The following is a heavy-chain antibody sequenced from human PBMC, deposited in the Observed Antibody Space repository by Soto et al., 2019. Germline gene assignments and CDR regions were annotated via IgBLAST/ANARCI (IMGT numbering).Heavy chain of an antibody. CDR1: GFTVSSNY. J-gene: IGHJ4*02. CDR3: ARGHGSGSYYYYFDY. D-gene: IGHD3-10*01. CDR2: IYSGGST. V-gene: IGHV3-53*01. Sequence: GGSLRLSCAASGFTVSSNYMSWVRQAPGKGLEWVSVIYSGGSTYYADSVKGRFTISRDNSKNTLYLQMSSLRAEDTAVYYCARGHGSGSYYYYFDYWGQGTLVTVSS.